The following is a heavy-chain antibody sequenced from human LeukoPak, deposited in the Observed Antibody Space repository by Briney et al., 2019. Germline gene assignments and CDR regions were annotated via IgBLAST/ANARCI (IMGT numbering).Heavy chain of an antibody. D-gene: IGHD3-22*01. CDR1: GDSISSYYW. Sequence: TLSLTCTVSGDSISSYYWSWIRQPPGKALEWLGFIYWNDDKRYSPSLKSRLTITKDTSKNQVVLTMTNMDPVDTGTYYCAHRYFYDNSGYPVWGQGTLVTVSS. V-gene: IGHV2-5*01. CDR2: IYWNDDK. CDR3: AHRYFYDNSGYPV. J-gene: IGHJ4*02.